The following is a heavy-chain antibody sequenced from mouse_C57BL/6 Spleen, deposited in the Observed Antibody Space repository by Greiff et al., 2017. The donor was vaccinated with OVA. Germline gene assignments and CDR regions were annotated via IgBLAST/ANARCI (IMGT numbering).Heavy chain of an antibody. D-gene: IGHD2-12*01. CDR1: GYSITSGYY. J-gene: IGHJ3*01. CDR2: ISYDGSN. Sequence: EVQLQESGPGLVKPSQSLSLTCSVTGYSITSGYYWNWIRQFPGNKLEWMGYISYDGSNHYNPSLKNRISITRDTSKNQFFLKLNSVTTEDTATYYCASYCYDSWFAYWGQGTLVTVSA. CDR3: ASYCYDSWFAY. V-gene: IGHV3-6*01.